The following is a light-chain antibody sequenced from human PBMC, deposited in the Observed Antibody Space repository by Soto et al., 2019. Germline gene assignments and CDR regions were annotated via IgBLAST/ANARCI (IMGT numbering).Light chain of an antibody. Sequence: IHLTQSRSSLSASVGDRVTITCRASHGIRSYLAWYQQKPGKAPKLLIYAASTLQSGVPSRFSGSVSGTDFTLTISSLQPEDFATYYCQQLNSYPVTFGQGTKVDIK. J-gene: IGKJ1*01. CDR3: QQLNSYPVT. CDR2: AAS. V-gene: IGKV1-9*01. CDR1: HGIRSY.